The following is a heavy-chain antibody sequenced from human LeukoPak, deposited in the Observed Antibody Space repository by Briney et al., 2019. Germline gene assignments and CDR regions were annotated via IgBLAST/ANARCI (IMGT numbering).Heavy chain of an antibody. D-gene: IGHD5-12*01. CDR2: INHSGST. Sequence: PSETLSLTCAVYGGSFSGYYWSWIRQPPGKGLEWIGEINHSGSTNYNPSLKSRVTISVDTSKNQFSLKLRSVTAADTALYYCARGLSGYDSYYYYYYMDVWGKGSTVTVSS. CDR1: GGSFSGYY. V-gene: IGHV4-34*01. J-gene: IGHJ6*03. CDR3: ARGLSGYDSYYYYYYMDV.